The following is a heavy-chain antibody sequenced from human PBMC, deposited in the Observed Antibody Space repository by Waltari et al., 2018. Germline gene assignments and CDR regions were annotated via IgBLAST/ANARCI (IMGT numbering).Heavy chain of an antibody. Sequence: QVQLQESGPGLVKPSQTLSLTCTVSGGSISSGRYYWRWIRQPAGKGLEWIGRIYTSGSTNYNPSLKSRVTISVDTSKNQFSLKLSSVTAADTAVYYCARDGIRGYSNWGQGTLVTVSS. CDR2: IYTSGST. CDR3: ARDGIRGYSN. D-gene: IGHD5-18*01. J-gene: IGHJ4*02. V-gene: IGHV4-61*02. CDR1: GGSISSGRYY.